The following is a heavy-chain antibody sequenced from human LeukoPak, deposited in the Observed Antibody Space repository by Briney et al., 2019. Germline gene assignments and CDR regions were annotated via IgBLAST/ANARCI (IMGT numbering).Heavy chain of an antibody. Sequence: GASVKVSCKASGYTFTGYYMHWVRQAPGQGLEWMGCINPNSGATNYAPKFQGRVTMTRDTSISTAYMELSGLRSDDTAVYYCASLRLIDYWGQGTLVTVSS. D-gene: IGHD3-16*01. CDR2: INPNSGAT. J-gene: IGHJ4*02. V-gene: IGHV1-2*02. CDR1: GYTFTGYY. CDR3: ASLRLIDY.